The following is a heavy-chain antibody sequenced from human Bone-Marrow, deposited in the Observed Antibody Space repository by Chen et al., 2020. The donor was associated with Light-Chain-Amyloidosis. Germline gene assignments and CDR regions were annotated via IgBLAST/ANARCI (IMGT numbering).Heavy chain of an antibody. CDR1: GYTFTSSG. Sequence: QVQLVQSGAEVEKPGASVKVSCKASGYTFTSSGISWVRQAPGQGLEWMGWISAYNGNTNYAQKLQGRVTMTTDTSTSTAYMELRSLRSDDTAVYYCARSGQNLIAVAGTDFDYWGQGTLVTVSS. CDR3: ARSGQNLIAVAGTDFDY. J-gene: IGHJ4*02. CDR2: ISAYNGNT. V-gene: IGHV1-18*01. D-gene: IGHD6-19*01.